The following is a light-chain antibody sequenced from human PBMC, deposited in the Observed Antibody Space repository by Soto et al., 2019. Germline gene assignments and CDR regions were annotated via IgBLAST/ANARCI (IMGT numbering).Light chain of an antibody. J-gene: IGKJ1*01. CDR2: SAS. CDR1: QNLYTSF. CDR3: QQYGFSPRT. V-gene: IGKV3-20*01. Sequence: EIVLTQSPGTLSLSPGESATLSCRASQNLYTSFLAWYQQKPGHPPRLLIHSASSRATGIPDRFSGSGSGTDFTLTISRLEPEDCGVYYCQQYGFSPRTFGQGTKLEIK.